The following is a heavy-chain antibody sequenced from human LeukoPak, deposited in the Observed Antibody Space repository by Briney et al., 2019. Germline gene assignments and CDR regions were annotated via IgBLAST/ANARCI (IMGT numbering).Heavy chain of an antibody. CDR1: GYTFTGYY. Sequence: ASVKVSCTASGYTFTGYYMHWVRQAPGQGLEWMGWINPNSGGTNYAQKFQGRVTMTRDTSISTAYMELSRLRSDDTAVYYCARESGSRNAFDIWGQGTMVTVSS. CDR3: ARESGSRNAFDI. D-gene: IGHD3-10*01. CDR2: INPNSGGT. J-gene: IGHJ3*02. V-gene: IGHV1-2*02.